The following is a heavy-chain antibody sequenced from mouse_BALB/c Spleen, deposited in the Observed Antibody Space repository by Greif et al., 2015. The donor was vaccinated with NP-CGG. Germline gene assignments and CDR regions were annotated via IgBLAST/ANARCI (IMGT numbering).Heavy chain of an antibody. J-gene: IGHJ4*01. V-gene: IGHV14-3*02. CDR2: IDPANGNT. D-gene: IGHD2-14*01. Sequence: EVQLQQSGAELVKPGASVKLSCTASGFNIKDTYMHWVKQRPEQGLEWIGRIDPANGNTKYDPKFQGKATITADTSSNTAYLQLSGLTSEDTAVYYCARGVRRYYAMDYWGQGTSVTVSS. CDR3: ARGVRRYYAMDY. CDR1: GFNIKDTY.